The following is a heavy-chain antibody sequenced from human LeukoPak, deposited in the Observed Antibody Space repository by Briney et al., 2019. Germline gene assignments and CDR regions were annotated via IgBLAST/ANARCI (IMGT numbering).Heavy chain of an antibody. D-gene: IGHD3-10*01. V-gene: IGHV3-21*04. CDR1: GFTFSSYW. CDR2: ISSSSSYI. Sequence: PGGSLRLSCAASGFTFSSYWMSWVRQAPGKGLEWVSSISSSSSYIYYADSVKGRFTISRDNAKNSLYLQMNSLRAEDTAVYYCAKSNGYGLVDIWGQGTMVTVSS. J-gene: IGHJ3*02. CDR3: AKSNGYGLVDI.